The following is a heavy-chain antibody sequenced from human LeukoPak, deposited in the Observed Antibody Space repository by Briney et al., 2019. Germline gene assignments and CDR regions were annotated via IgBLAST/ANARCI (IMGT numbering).Heavy chain of an antibody. CDR2: IYSGGST. Sequence: GGSLRLSCAASGFTVSSNYMSWVRQAPGKGLEWVSVIYSGGSTYYADSVKGRFTISRDNSKNTLYLQMNSLRAEDTAVYYCVRVARGYSYGTNWFDPWGQGTLVTVSS. CDR1: GFTVSSNY. V-gene: IGHV3-66*02. J-gene: IGHJ5*02. D-gene: IGHD5-18*01. CDR3: VRVARGYSYGTNWFDP.